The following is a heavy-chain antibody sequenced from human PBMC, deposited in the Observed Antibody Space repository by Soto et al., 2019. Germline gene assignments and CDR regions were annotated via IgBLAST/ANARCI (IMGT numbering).Heavy chain of an antibody. CDR2: IFYTGST. D-gene: IGHD1-1*01. CDR1: GQSIGSYY. V-gene: IGHV4-59*08. J-gene: IGHJ4*02. Sequence: QVQLQESGPGLVKTSETLSLTCTVSGQSIGSYYWRGIRQSPGKGPEWIGYIFYTGSTNYNPSLQSRATISIDTSKNHFSLLLTSLTAAETAVYYCARHGGYNYNFDFWGQGTRVTVSS. CDR3: ARHGGYNYNFDF.